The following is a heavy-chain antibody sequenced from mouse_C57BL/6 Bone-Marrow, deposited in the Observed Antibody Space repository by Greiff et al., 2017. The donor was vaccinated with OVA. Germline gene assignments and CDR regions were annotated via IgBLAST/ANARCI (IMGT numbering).Heavy chain of an antibody. CDR2: IYPGDGDT. CDR3: ARGIVTNYYAMDY. D-gene: IGHD2-5*01. Sequence: QVQLQQSGPELVKPGASVKISCKASGYAFSSSWMNWVKQRPGKGLEWIGRIYPGDGDTNYNGKFKGKATLTADNSSSTAYMQLSSLTSEDSAVYFCARGIVTNYYAMDYWGQGTSVTVSS. V-gene: IGHV1-82*01. J-gene: IGHJ4*01. CDR1: GYAFSSSW.